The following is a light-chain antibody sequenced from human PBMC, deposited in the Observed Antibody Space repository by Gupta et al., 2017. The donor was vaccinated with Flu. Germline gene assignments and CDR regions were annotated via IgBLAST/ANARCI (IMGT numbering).Light chain of an antibody. V-gene: IGLV2-8*01. CDR2: EVN. CDR1: SNDVGPYNY. Sequence: QSALTQPPSASGSPGQSVTISCTGTSNDVGPYNYVSWFQQYPDKAPRLIIYEVNKRPSGVPDRFSGSKSGSTASLTVSGLQAEDEADYYCSSYAGSNNWVFGGGTRLIVL. CDR3: SSYAGSNNWV. J-gene: IGLJ3*02.